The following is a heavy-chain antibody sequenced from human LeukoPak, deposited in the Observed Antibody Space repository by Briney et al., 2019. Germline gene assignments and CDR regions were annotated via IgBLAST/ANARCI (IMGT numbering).Heavy chain of an antibody. CDR1: GGSISSYY. Sequence: SETLSLTCNVSGGSISSYYWSWIRQPPGKGLEWIGYIYYSGSTNYNPSLKSRVTISANTAKNHIAPKLRSRPRADTAVLYDSGVLPLRWESVRLGFDPWGQGTLVTVSS. CDR3: SGVLPLRWESVRLGFDP. CDR2: IYYSGST. D-gene: IGHD3-16*01. V-gene: IGHV4-59*01. J-gene: IGHJ5*02.